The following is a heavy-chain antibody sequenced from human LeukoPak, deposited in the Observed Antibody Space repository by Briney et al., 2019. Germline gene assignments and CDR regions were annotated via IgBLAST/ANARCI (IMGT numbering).Heavy chain of an antibody. CDR2: IYPGDSDT. V-gene: IGHV5-51*01. D-gene: IGHD2-21*01. CDR1: GYTLTSYW. Sequence: GESLKLSCKWSGYTLTSYWIAWVRQMPGSGLEWVGNIYPGDSDTTYSPSFQGQVIMSVDKSSNTAYLQWSSLKASDSAFYYWARDGIGGTYSHYLGYWGQGTLVTVAS. CDR3: ARDGIGGTYSHYLGY. J-gene: IGHJ4*02.